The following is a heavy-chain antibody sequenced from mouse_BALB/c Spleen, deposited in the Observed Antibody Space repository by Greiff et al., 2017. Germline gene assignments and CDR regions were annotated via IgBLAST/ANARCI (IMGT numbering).Heavy chain of an antibody. Sequence: VQLKQSGAELVRSGASVKLSCTASGFNIKDYYMHWVKQRPEQGLEWFGWIDHENGDTEYAPKFQGKATMTADTSSNTAYLQLSSLTSEDTAVYYCNAGRGRSMDYWGKGTSVTVSS. CDR2: IDHENGDT. V-gene: IGHV14-4*02. CDR1: GFNIKDYY. CDR3: NAGRGRSMDY. J-gene: IGHJ4*01. D-gene: IGHD3-3*01.